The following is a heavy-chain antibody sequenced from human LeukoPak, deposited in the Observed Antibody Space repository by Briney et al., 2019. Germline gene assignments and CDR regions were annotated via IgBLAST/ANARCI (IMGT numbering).Heavy chain of an antibody. CDR3: ARGYDSTGGSLGY. CDR1: GYTFTSYG. J-gene: IGHJ4*02. V-gene: IGHV1-18*01. D-gene: IGHD6-25*01. Sequence: GASVKVSCKASGYTFTSYGISWVRQAPGQGLEWMGWISTYNGNTNYAQKFQGRVTITADESTSTAYMELSSLRSEDTAVYYCARGYDSTGGSLGYWGQGTLVTVSS. CDR2: ISTYNGNT.